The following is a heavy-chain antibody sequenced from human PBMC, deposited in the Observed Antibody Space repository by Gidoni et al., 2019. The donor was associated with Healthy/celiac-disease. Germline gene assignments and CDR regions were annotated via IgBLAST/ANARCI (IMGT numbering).Heavy chain of an antibody. D-gene: IGHD1-1*01. V-gene: IGHV3-21*01. CDR2: ISSSSSYI. J-gene: IGHJ4*02. CDR1: GFTFSSYS. CDR3: ARDFLAGNDGDY. Sequence: EVQLVESGGGLVKPGGSLRLSCAASGFTFSSYSMNWVRQAPGTGLEWVSSISSSSSYIYYADSVKGRFTISRDNAKNSLYLQMNSLRAEDTAVYYCARDFLAGNDGDYWGQGTLVTVSS.